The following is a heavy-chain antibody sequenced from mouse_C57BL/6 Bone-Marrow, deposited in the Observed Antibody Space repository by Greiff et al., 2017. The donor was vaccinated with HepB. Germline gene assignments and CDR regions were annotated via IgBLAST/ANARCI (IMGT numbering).Heavy chain of an antibody. V-gene: IGHV5-6*02. CDR3: ARRGYYRNFDV. CDR2: ISSGGSYT. D-gene: IGHD2-14*01. J-gene: IGHJ1*03. CDR1: GFTFSSYG. Sequence: EVKVVESGGDLVKPGGSLKLSCAASGFTFSSYGMSWVRQTPDKRLEWVATISSGGSYTYYQDSVKGRFTISRDNAKNTLYLQMSSLKSEDTAMYYCARRGYYRNFDVWGTGTTVTVSS.